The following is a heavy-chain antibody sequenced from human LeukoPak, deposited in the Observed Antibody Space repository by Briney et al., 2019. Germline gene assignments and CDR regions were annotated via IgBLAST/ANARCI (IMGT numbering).Heavy chain of an antibody. J-gene: IGHJ6*04. CDR2: INPNSGGT. V-gene: IGHV1-2*02. CDR3: ARRASYYSGYDQYYYYGMDV. CDR1: GYTFTGYY. Sequence: ASVKVSCKASGYTFTGYYMHWVRQAPGQGLEWMGWINPNSGGTNYAQKFQGRVTMTRDTSISTAYMELSRLRSDDTAVYYCARRASYYSGYDQYYYYGMDVWGKGTTVTVSS. D-gene: IGHD5-12*01.